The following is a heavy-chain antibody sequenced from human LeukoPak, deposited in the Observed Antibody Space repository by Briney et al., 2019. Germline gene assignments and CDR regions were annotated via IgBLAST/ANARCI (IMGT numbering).Heavy chain of an antibody. J-gene: IGHJ6*02. V-gene: IGHV3-11*01. D-gene: IGHD2-2*01. CDR3: ARDKAGSTSPGDYYGMDV. CDR1: GFTFSDYY. CDR2: ISSSGSTI. Sequence: GGSLGLSCAASGFTFSDYYMSWIRQAPGKGLEWVSYISSSGSTIYYADSVKGRFTIPRDNAKNSLYLQMNSLRAEDTAVYYCARDKAGSTSPGDYYGMDVWGQGTTVTVSS.